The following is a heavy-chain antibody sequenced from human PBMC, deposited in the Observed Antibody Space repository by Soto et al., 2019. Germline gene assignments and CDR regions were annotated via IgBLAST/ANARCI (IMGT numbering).Heavy chain of an antibody. V-gene: IGHV3-48*01. D-gene: IGHD3-22*01. CDR1: GFTFSDYN. J-gene: IGHJ4*02. CDR3: TREGDGSGFFSDF. CDR2: ISGRSNTI. Sequence: EVHLVESGGGLVQPGGPLRLSCVASGFTFSDYNMNWVRQAPGNGLEWVSFISGRSNTIYYADSVKGRFTISRDNAKNSLYLLMNSLRAEDTAVYYCTREGDGSGFFSDFWGQGALVTVSS.